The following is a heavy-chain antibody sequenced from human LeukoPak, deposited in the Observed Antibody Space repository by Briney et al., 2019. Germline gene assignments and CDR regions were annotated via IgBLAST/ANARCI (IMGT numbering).Heavy chain of an antibody. CDR2: IYPGDSDT. Sequence: HGESLKISCKGSGYSFTSYWIGWVRQMPGKGLEWMAIIYPGDSDTRYSPSFQGRVTVSADKSISTAYLQWSSLKASDTAMYYCARRGGSALYGVSDYWGQGNLVIVSS. V-gene: IGHV5-51*01. D-gene: IGHD6-19*01. CDR1: GYSFTSYW. CDR3: ARRGGSALYGVSDY. J-gene: IGHJ4*02.